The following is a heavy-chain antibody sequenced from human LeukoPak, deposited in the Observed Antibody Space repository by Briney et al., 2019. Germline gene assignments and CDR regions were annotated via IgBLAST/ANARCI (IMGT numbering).Heavy chain of an antibody. CDR1: GFSFSSSA. Sequence: GGSLRLSCAASGFSFSSSAMSWVRQAPGKGLEWVSSISSSSSYIYYADSVKGRFTISRDNAKNSLYLQMNSLRAEDTAVYYCAREGPYSSGLNFDYWGQGTLVTVSS. V-gene: IGHV3-21*01. CDR2: ISSSSSYI. J-gene: IGHJ4*02. CDR3: AREGPYSSGLNFDY. D-gene: IGHD3-22*01.